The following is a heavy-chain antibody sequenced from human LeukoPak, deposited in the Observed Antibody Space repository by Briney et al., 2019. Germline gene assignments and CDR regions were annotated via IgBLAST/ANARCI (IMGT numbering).Heavy chain of an antibody. CDR1: GGSISSGDYY. V-gene: IGHV4-30-4*01. CDR3: ARQGSGSSQPIDY. Sequence: SSQTLSLTCTVSGGSISSGDYYWSWIRQPPGKGLEWIGYIYYSGSTYYNPSLKSRVTISVDTSKNQFSLKLSSVTAADTAVYYCARQGSGSSQPIDYWGQGTLVTVSS. D-gene: IGHD3-10*01. J-gene: IGHJ4*02. CDR2: IYYSGST.